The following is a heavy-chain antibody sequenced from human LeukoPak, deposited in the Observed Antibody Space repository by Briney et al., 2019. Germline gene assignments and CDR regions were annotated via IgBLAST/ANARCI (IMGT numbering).Heavy chain of an antibody. J-gene: IGHJ6*02. V-gene: IGHV1-58*02. CDR2: IVVGSGNT. Sequence: SVKVSCKASGFTFTSSAMQWVRQARGQRLEWIGWIVVGSGNTNYAQKFQEGVTITRDMSTSTAYMELSSLRSEDTAVYYCAADSSGWSRIKNYYYYGMDVWGQGTTVTVSS. CDR1: GFTFTSSA. D-gene: IGHD6-19*01. CDR3: AADSSGWSRIKNYYYYGMDV.